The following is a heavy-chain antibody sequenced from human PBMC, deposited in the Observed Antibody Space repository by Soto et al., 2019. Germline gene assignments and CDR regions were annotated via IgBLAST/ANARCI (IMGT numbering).Heavy chain of an antibody. CDR3: ARRGRDCSSTSCYGLFDY. Sequence: SETLSLTCTVSGGSISSYYWSWIRQPPGKGLEWIGYIYYSGSTNYNPSLKSRVTISVDTSKNQFSLKLSSVTAADTAVYYCARRGRDCSSTSCYGLFDYWGQGTLVTVSS. CDR1: GGSISSYY. V-gene: IGHV4-59*08. D-gene: IGHD2-2*01. J-gene: IGHJ4*02. CDR2: IYYSGST.